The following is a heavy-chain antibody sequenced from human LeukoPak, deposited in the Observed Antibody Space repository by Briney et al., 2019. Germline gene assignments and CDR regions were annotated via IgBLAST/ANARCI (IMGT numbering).Heavy chain of an antibody. D-gene: IGHD4-17*01. J-gene: IGHJ4*02. Sequence: GGSLRLSCAACGFTFSSYDMHWVRQATGKGLEWVSAIGTAGDTNYPGSVKGQITISRENAKNSLHLQMNSLRAEDTAVYYCARDGGYGDCDYWGQGTLVTVSS. CDR1: GFTFSSYD. V-gene: IGHV3-13*03. CDR2: IGTAGDT. CDR3: ARDGGYGDCDY.